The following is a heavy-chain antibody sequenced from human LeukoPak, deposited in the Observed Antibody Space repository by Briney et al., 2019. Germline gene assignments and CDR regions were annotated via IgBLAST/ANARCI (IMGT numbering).Heavy chain of an antibody. V-gene: IGHV4-39*01. CDR3: ARPLRGAAAGPDFDY. CDR1: GGSISSSSYY. J-gene: IGHJ4*02. Sequence: SETLSLTCTVSGGSISSSSYYWGWIRQPPGKGLEWIGSIYYSGSTYYNPSLKSRVTISVETSKNQFSLKLSSVTAADTAVYYCARPLRGAAAGPDFDYWGQGTLVTVSS. CDR2: IYYSGST. D-gene: IGHD6-13*01.